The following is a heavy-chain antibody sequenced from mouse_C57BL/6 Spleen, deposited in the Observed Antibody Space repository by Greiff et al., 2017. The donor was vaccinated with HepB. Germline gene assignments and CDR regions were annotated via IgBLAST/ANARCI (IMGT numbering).Heavy chain of an antibody. V-gene: IGHV7-1*01. Sequence: EVKLMESGGGLVQSGRSLRLSCATSGFTFSDFYMEWVRQAPGKGLEWIAARRNKANDYTTEYSASVKGRFIVSRDTSQSILYLQMNALRAEDTAIYYCARDAGGFFDYWGQGTTLTVSS. CDR2: RRNKANDYTT. J-gene: IGHJ2*01. CDR3: ARDAGGFFDY. CDR1: GFTFSDFY.